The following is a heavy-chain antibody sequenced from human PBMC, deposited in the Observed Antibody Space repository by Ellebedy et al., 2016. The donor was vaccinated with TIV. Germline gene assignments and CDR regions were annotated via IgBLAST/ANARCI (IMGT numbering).Heavy chain of an antibody. J-gene: IGHJ4*02. Sequence: SETLSLXXTVSGDSISSHYWSWIRQPPGKGLEWIGYISYSGSTNYNPSLKSQVFISVDTSKNQFSLKLSSVTAADTAVYYCATDWGRAAVLWGQGTLVTVSS. D-gene: IGHD3-16*01. CDR1: GDSISSHY. V-gene: IGHV4-59*11. CDR3: ATDWGRAAVL. CDR2: ISYSGST.